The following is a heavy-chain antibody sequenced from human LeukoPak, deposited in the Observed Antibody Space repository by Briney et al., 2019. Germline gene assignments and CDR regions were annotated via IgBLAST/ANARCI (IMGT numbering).Heavy chain of an antibody. V-gene: IGHV3-7*04. Sequence: PGGSLRLSCAASGFTFSSYWMSWVRQAPGKGLEWVANIKQDGSEKYYVDSVKGRFTIFRDNAKNSLYLQMNGLRAEDTAVYYCARGRYSSSWYVRYYFDYWGQGTLVTVSS. J-gene: IGHJ4*02. CDR2: IKQDGSEK. CDR1: GFTFSSYW. CDR3: ARGRYSSSWYVRYYFDY. D-gene: IGHD6-13*01.